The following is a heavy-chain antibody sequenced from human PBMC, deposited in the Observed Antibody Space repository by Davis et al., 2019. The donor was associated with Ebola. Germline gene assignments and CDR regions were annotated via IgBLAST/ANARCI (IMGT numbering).Heavy chain of an antibody. Sequence: GESLKISCAASGFTFSSYGMHWVRQAPGKGLEWVAVIWYDGSNKYYADSVKGRFTISRDNSKNTLYLQMNSLRAEDTAVYYCARDRRVVATIRWASYYFDYWGQGTLVTVSS. CDR3: ARDRRVVATIRWASYYFDY. V-gene: IGHV3-33*01. CDR2: IWYDGSNK. CDR1: GFTFSSYG. D-gene: IGHD5-12*01. J-gene: IGHJ4*02.